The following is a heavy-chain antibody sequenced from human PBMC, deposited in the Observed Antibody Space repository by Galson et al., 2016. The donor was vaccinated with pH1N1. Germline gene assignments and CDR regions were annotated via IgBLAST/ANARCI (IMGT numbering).Heavy chain of an antibody. Sequence: SLRLSCAASGFTFSSYWMSWVRQAPGKGLEWVANIKQDGSEKYYVDSVKGRFTISRDNAKNSLYLQMNSLRAEDTAVYYCARSAREVTDFDCWGQGTLVTVPS. CDR1: GFTFSSYW. D-gene: IGHD3-10*01. CDR2: IKQDGSEK. J-gene: IGHJ4*02. CDR3: ARSAREVTDFDC. V-gene: IGHV3-7*01.